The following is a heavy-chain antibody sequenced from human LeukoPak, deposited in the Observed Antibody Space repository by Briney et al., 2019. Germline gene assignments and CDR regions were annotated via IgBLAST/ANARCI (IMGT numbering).Heavy chain of an antibody. Sequence: GGLLRLSCAASGITFSTYTMYWVRHPPGKGLEWVSIIGSSGGGIHYADSVKGRFTISRDNSKNALYLQMNSLRVEDTAVYYCAIDPNWGTHSWGQGVLVTVSS. V-gene: IGHV3-23*01. CDR2: IGSSGGGI. D-gene: IGHD7-27*01. J-gene: IGHJ4*02. CDR3: AIDPNWGTHS. CDR1: GITFSTYT.